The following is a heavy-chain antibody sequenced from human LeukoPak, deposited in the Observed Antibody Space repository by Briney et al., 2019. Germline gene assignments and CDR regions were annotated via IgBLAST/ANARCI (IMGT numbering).Heavy chain of an antibody. Sequence: SVKVSCKASGGTFSSYAISWVRQAPGQGLEWMGGTIPIFGTANYAQKFQGRVTITADESTSTAYMELSSLRSEDTAVYYCASNLVRGSPYFDYWGQGTLVTVSS. V-gene: IGHV1-69*01. D-gene: IGHD3-10*01. CDR1: GGTFSSYA. J-gene: IGHJ4*02. CDR3: ASNLVRGSPYFDY. CDR2: TIPIFGTA.